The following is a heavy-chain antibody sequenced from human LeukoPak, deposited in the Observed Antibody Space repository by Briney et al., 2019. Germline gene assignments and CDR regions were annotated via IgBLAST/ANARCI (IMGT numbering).Heavy chain of an antibody. D-gene: IGHD2-2*01. CDR2: IYYSGST. J-gene: IGHJ1*01. CDR3: ARDVGCSSTSCFRYFQH. Sequence: SETLSLTCTVSGGSISSYYWSWIRQPPGKGLEWIGYIYYSGSTNYNPSLKSRVTISVDTSKNQFSLKLSSVTAADTAVYYCARDVGCSSTSCFRYFQHWGQGTLVTVSS. V-gene: IGHV4-59*01. CDR1: GGSISSYY.